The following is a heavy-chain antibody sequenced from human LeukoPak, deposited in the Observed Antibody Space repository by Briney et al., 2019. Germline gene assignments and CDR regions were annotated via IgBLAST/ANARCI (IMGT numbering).Heavy chain of an antibody. CDR3: ARGPSCTSISYYTTGLFDY. J-gene: IGHJ4*02. Sequence: PGGTLRLSCTASGFTFSIYSMSWVRQAPGKGLEWASSISSSSNSTYYADSVRRQFTISRENAKNSLYLQLNRLRAGDTAVYYCARGPSCTSISYYTTGLFDYWGQGTLVTVSS. CDR1: GFTFSIYS. V-gene: IGHV3-21*01. CDR2: ISSSSNST. D-gene: IGHD2-2*01.